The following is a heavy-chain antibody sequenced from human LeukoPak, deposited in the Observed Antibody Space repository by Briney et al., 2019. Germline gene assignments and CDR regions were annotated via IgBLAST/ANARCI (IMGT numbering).Heavy chain of an antibody. D-gene: IGHD2-15*01. J-gene: IGHJ4*02. CDR3: ARQSYCSGGSCYSPKIDY. V-gene: IGHV4-39*01. CDR2: IYYSGST. CDR1: GGSISSSSYY. Sequence: SETLSLTCTVSGGSISSSSYYWGWIRQPPGKGLEWIGSIYYSGSTYYNPSLKSRVTISVDTSKNQFSLKLSSVTAADTAVYYCARQSYCSGGSCYSPKIDYWGQGTLATVSS.